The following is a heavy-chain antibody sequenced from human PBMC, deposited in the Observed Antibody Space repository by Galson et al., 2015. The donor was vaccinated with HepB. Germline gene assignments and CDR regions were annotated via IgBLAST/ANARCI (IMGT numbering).Heavy chain of an antibody. CDR2: ISGSGGST. CDR3: AKARSSAWYLDS. J-gene: IGHJ4*02. V-gene: IGHV3-23*01. CDR1: GFTFSSYA. Sequence: SLRLSCAASGFTFSSYAMTWVRQAPGKGLEWVSSISGSGGSTYYADPVKGRFTISRDNSKITLYLEMNSLRLEDTALYYCAKARSSAWYLDSWGQGTLVTVSS. D-gene: IGHD6-25*01.